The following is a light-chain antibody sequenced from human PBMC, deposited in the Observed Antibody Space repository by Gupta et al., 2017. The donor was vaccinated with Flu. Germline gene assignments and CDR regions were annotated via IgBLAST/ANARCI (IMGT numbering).Light chain of an antibody. V-gene: IGLV2-14*01. J-gene: IGLJ3*02. CDR1: SSDVGRYNY. CDR2: EVS. Sequence: QSALTPRASVSGSPGQSTTNSCTGTSSDVGRYNYVSWFQQYPGKAPKLMIYEVSNWPSGVSNRFSGSKSGNTASLTIARLQAEDEADYYCSSCTSSLTGVFGGGTKLTVL. CDR3: SSCTSSLTGV.